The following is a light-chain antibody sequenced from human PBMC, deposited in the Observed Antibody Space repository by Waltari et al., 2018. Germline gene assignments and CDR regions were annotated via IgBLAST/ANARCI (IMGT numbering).Light chain of an antibody. CDR3: CSYAGSYTYV. CDR2: DVS. CDR1: SSDVGGYNY. Sequence: QSALTQPRSVSGSPGQSVTISCTGTSSDVGGYNYVSWYQQHPGKAPKLMIYDVSKRPSGVPDRFSGSKSGSTASLTLSGLQAEDEADYYCCSYAGSYTYVFGPGTKVTVL. J-gene: IGLJ1*01. V-gene: IGLV2-11*01.